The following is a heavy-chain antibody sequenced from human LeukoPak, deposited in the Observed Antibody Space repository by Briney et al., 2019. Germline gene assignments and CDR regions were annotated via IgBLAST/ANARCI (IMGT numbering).Heavy chain of an antibody. CDR2: INPNSGGT. D-gene: IGHD3-22*01. CDR1: GYTFTDYY. Sequence: EASVKVSCKASGYTFTDYYMHWVRQAPGQGLEWMGRINPNSGGTNYAQKFQGRVTMTRDTSISTGYMELSRLRSDDTAVYYCARVGYYESSGYYEYWGQGTLVTVSS. CDR3: ARVGYYESSGYYEY. V-gene: IGHV1-2*06. J-gene: IGHJ4*02.